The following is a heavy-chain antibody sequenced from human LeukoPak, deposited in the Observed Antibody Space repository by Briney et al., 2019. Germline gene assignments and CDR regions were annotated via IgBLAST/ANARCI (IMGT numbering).Heavy chain of an antibody. CDR2: VDGDGSST. CDR1: GFTFRNYW. D-gene: IGHD1-26*01. J-gene: IGHJ4*02. CDR3: TTGATAFDY. V-gene: IGHV3-74*01. Sequence: GGSLRLSCAASGFTFRNYWIHWVRQPPGKGLVWVSRVDGDGSSTTYADSVKGRSTISRDNAKNTVYLQINSLRDEDTAVYYCTTGATAFDYWGQGTLVTVAS.